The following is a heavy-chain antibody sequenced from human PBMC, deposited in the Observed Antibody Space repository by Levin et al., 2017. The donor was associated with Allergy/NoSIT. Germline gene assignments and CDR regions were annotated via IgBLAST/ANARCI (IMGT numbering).Heavy chain of an antibody. D-gene: IGHD7-27*01. J-gene: IGHJ4*02. CDR3: ARRPPWDYFAY. CDR1: GFTFKDYY. V-gene: IGHV3-11*01. Sequence: SCAASGFTFKDYYMNWIRRTPGKGLEWVAYISSNDFTIYYADFVKGRFTISRDNAKNLLHLQMNSLRAEDTAVYYCARRPPWDYFAYWGQGTRVTVSS. CDR2: ISSNDFTI.